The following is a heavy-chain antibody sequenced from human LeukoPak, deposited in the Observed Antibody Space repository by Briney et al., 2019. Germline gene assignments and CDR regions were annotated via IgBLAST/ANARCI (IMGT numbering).Heavy chain of an antibody. CDR3: ASFQGGAWDYYYVDV. CDR1: GGSITNYY. CDR2: IYYSGST. J-gene: IGHJ6*03. Sequence: SETLSLTCTVSGGSITNYYWTWIRQPPGKGLEWIGYIYYSGSTNYNPSLKSRVAISVDTSKNQVSLKLSSVTAADTAVYYCASFQGGAWDYYYVDVWGKGTTVTVSS. V-gene: IGHV4-59*01. D-gene: IGHD1-26*01.